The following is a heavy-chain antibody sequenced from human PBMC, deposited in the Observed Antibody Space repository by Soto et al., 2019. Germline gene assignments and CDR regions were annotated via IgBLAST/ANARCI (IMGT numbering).Heavy chain of an antibody. CDR2: ISGDGGST. CDR1: GFTFDDYA. J-gene: IGHJ6*02. V-gene: IGHV3-43*02. D-gene: IGHD3-22*01. Sequence: GGSLRLSCAASGFTFDDYAMHWVRQAPGKGLEWVSLISGDGGSTYYADSVKGRFTISRDNSKNSLYLQMNSLRTEDTALYYCAKDIPRYYYDSSGYYYYYYYGIDVWGQGTTVTVSS. CDR3: AKDIPRYYYDSSGYYYYYYYGIDV.